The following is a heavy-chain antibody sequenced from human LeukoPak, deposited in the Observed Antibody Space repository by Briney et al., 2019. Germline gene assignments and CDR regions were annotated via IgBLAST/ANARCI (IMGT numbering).Heavy chain of an antibody. CDR3: ARHCSGGSCYSGP. V-gene: IGHV1-2*06. D-gene: IGHD2-15*01. CDR2: INPNSGGT. Sequence: VASVKVSCKASGYTFTGYYMHWVRQAPGQGLEWMGRINPNSGGTNYAQKFQGRVTMTRDTSISTAYMELSRLRSEDTAVYYCARHCSGGSCYSGPWGQGTLVTVSS. CDR1: GYTFTGYY. J-gene: IGHJ5*02.